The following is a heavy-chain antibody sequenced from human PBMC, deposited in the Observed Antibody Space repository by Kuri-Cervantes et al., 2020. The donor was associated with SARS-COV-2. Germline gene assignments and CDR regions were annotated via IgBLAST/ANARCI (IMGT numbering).Heavy chain of an antibody. J-gene: IGHJ5*02. V-gene: IGHV4-59*01. CDR2: IYYSGST. CDR3: ARMYYYGSGSSDNWFDP. CDR1: GGSISSYY. Sequence: SETLSLTCTVSGGSISSYYWSWIRQPPGKGLEWIGYIYYSGSTNYIPSLKSRVTISVDTSKNQFSLKLSSVTAADTAVYYCARMYYYGSGSSDNWFDPWGQGTLVTVSS. D-gene: IGHD3-10*01.